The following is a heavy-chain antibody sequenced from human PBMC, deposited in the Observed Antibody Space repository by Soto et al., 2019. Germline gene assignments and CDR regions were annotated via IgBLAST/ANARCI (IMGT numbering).Heavy chain of an antibody. D-gene: IGHD2-15*01. J-gene: IGHJ4*02. CDR1: GGTFSSYA. CDR3: AALVVVAANSFDY. CDR2: IIPIFGTA. Sequence: SVKVSCKASGGTFSSYAISWVRQAPGQGLEWMGGIIPIFGTANYAQKFQGRVTITADESTSTAYMELSSLRSEDTAVYYCAALVVVAANSFDYWGQGTPVTVSS. V-gene: IGHV1-69*13.